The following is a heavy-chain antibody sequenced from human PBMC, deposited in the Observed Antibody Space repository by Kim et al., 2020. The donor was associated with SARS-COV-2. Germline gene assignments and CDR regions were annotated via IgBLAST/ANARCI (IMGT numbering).Heavy chain of an antibody. Sequence: GGSLRLSCAASGFTFSSYAMRWVRQAPGKGLEWVSAISGSGGSTDYADSVKGRFTISRDNSKNTLYLQMNSLRAEDTAVYYCAKEVGTPGIPLGFDYWGQETLVTVSS. CDR2: ISGSGGST. J-gene: IGHJ4*01. V-gene: IGHV3-23*01. CDR3: AKEVGTPGIPLGFDY. CDR1: GFTFSSYA. D-gene: IGHD7-27*01.